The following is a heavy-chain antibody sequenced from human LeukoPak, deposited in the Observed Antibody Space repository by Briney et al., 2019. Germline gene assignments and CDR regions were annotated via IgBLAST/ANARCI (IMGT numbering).Heavy chain of an antibody. J-gene: IGHJ4*02. D-gene: IGHD3-22*01. CDR2: IRYDGSNK. Sequence: GGSLRLSCAASGFTFSSYGMHWVRQAPGKGLEWVAFIRYDGSNKYYADSVKGRFTISRDNSENTLYLQMNSLRAEDTAVYYCANEYYYDSSGHTYFDYWGQGTLVTVSS. CDR1: GFTFSSYG. CDR3: ANEYYYDSSGHTYFDY. V-gene: IGHV3-30*02.